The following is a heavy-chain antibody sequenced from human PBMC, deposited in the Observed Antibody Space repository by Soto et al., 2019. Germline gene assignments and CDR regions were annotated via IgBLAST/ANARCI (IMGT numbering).Heavy chain of an antibody. CDR1: GSSFTGNS. Sequence: EASVKVSWKASGSSFTGNSMHWGRQAPGQGLEWMGWISANNGNTNYAQKLQDRVTMTTDTSTSTAYMELRSLTSDDTAVYYCARHGSGSYYGYWGQGTLVTVSS. CDR2: ISANNGNT. D-gene: IGHD3-10*01. J-gene: IGHJ4*02. CDR3: ARHGSGSYYGY. V-gene: IGHV1-18*04.